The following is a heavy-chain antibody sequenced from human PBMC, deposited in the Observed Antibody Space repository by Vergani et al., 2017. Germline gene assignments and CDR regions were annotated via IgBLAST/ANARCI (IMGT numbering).Heavy chain of an antibody. CDR3: ARGAYYDFWSGRYYYYYGMDV. J-gene: IGHJ6*02. CDR2: IYYSGST. Sequence: QVQLQESGPGLVKPSQTLSLTCTVSGGSISSGGYYWSWIRQHPGKGLEWIGYIYYSGSTYYNPSLKSRVTISVDTSKNQFSLKLGSVTAADTAVYYCARGAYYDFWSGRYYYYYGMDVWGQGTTVTVSS. D-gene: IGHD3-3*01. CDR1: GGSISSGGYY. V-gene: IGHV4-31*03.